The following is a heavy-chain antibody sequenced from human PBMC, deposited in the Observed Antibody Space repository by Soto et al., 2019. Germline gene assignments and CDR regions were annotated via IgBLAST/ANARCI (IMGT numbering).Heavy chain of an antibody. D-gene: IGHD1-26*01. CDR2: INSDSSVT. J-gene: IGHJ4*02. Sequence: RRLSCAASGFTFSSYSMNWVRQAPGKGLEWISYINSDSSVTNYADSVKGRVTISRDNAKDSLYLQMNSLRDEDTAVYYCARDHSILGVLGYWGPGTLVTVSS. CDR1: GFTFSSYS. CDR3: ARDHSILGVLGY. V-gene: IGHV3-48*02.